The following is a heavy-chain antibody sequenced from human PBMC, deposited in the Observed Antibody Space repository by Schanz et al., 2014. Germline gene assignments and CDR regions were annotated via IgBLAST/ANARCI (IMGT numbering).Heavy chain of an antibody. D-gene: IGHD6-13*01. CDR1: GFTFSNYG. CDR3: ARSGSSNWYFFDY. CDR2: IRYNGINE. Sequence: QVQLVESGGGVVQPGGSLRLSCAASGFTFSNYGLHWVRQAPGKGLEWVAFIRYNGINEYYADSVKGRFTISRDNSKNTLYLQMNSLRAEDTAVYYCARSGSSNWYFFDYWGQGTLVTVSS. V-gene: IGHV3-30*02. J-gene: IGHJ4*02.